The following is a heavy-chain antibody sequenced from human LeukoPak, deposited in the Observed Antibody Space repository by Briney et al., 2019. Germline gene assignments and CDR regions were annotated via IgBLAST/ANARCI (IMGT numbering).Heavy chain of an antibody. CDR1: GYTFTSYG. CDR2: ISAYNGNT. J-gene: IGHJ4*02. D-gene: IGHD4-17*01. CDR3: ARVTQTDYDFDY. Sequence: GASVTVSCKASGYTFTSYGISWVRQAPGQGLEGMGWISAYNGNTDYAQKLQGRVTMTTDTSTSTAYMELRSLRSDDTAVYYCARVTQTDYDFDYWGQGTLVTVSS. V-gene: IGHV1-18*01.